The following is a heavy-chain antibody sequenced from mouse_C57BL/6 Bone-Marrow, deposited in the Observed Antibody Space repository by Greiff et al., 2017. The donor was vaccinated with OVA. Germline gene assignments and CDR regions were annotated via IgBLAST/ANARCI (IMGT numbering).Heavy chain of an antibody. CDR1: GYSITSGYY. CDR3: ARGTYYRNYAMDY. J-gene: IGHJ4*01. D-gene: IGHD2-12*01. Sequence: EVQLVESGPGLVKPSQSLSLTCSVTGYSITSGYYWNWIRQFPGNKLEWMGYISYDGSNNYNPSLKNRISITRDTSKNQFFLKLNSVTTEDTATYYCARGTYYRNYAMDYWGQGTSVTVSS. V-gene: IGHV3-6*01. CDR2: ISYDGSN.